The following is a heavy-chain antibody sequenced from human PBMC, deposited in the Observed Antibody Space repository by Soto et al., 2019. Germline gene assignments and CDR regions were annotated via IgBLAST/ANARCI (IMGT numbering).Heavy chain of an antibody. D-gene: IGHD5-12*01. CDR2: IYYSGST. CDR1: GGSISSSSYY. V-gene: IGHV4-39*07. CDR3: ASSRGYDYPYYYGMDV. J-gene: IGHJ6*02. Sequence: SETLSLTCTVSGGSISSSSYYWGWIRQPPGKGLEWIGNIYYSGSTYYNPSLKSRVTISVDTSKNQFSLKLSSVTAADTAVYYCASSRGYDYPYYYGMDVWGQGTTVTVS.